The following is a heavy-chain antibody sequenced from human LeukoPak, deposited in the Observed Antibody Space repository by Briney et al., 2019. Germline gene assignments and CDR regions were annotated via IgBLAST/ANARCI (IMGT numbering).Heavy chain of an antibody. J-gene: IGHJ4*02. D-gene: IGHD3-10*01. V-gene: IGHV1-2*02. CDR3: ARSFVLLWFGELSGYFDY. CDR1: GYTFTGYY. Sequence: GASVKVSCKASGYTFTGYYMDWVRQAPGQGLEWMGWINPNSGGTNYAQKFQGRVTMTRDTSISTAYMELSRLRSDDTAVYYCARSFVLLWFGELSGYFDYWGQGTLVTVSS. CDR2: INPNSGGT.